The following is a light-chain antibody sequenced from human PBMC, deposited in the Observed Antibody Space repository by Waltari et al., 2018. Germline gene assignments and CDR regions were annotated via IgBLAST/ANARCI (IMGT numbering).Light chain of an antibody. V-gene: IGKV3-15*01. CDR2: DVS. J-gene: IGKJ4*01. CDR1: QGVSSK. Sequence: VMTQSPVTLYVSPGERATISCRASQGVSSKLAWYQQKFGQAPKVLIYDVSTRATGTPARFSGTGSGTEFTLIISSLQSEDFALYYCQQYYNWPLTFGGGTKVEIK. CDR3: QQYYNWPLT.